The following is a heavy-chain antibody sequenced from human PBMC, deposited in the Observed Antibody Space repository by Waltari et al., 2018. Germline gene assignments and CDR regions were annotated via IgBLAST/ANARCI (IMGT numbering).Heavy chain of an antibody. D-gene: IGHD3-10*01. CDR3: AREVGRNTMVRGAKPGLFDY. Sequence: QVQLVQSGAEVKKPGASVKVSCKASGYTFTGYYMHWVRQAPGQGLEWMGWINPNSGGTNYAQKFQGRVTMTRDTSISTAYMELSRLRSDDTAVYYCAREVGRNTMVRGAKPGLFDYWGQGTLVTVSS. CDR2: INPNSGGT. V-gene: IGHV1-2*02. J-gene: IGHJ4*02. CDR1: GYTFTGYY.